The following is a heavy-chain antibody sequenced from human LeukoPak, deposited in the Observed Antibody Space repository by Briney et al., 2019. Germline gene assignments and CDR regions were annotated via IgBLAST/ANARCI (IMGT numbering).Heavy chain of an antibody. CDR3: ARDGAAAAHYYGMEV. J-gene: IGHJ6*02. CDR1: GFTFSTYA. D-gene: IGHD6-13*01. CDR2: ISYDGSNK. V-gene: IGHV3-30-3*01. Sequence: PGRSLRLSCAASGFTFSTYAMHWVRQAPGKGLEWVAVISYDGSNKYYADSVKGRFTISRDNSKNTLYLQMNSLRAEDSAMYYCARDGAAAAHYYGMEVWAQGTTVTVSS.